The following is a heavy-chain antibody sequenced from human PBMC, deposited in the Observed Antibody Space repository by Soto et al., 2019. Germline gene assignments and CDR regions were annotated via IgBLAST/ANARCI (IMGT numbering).Heavy chain of an antibody. J-gene: IGHJ4*02. D-gene: IGHD3-16*01. CDR3: TTDSTPFPLY. V-gene: IGHV3-15*01. Sequence: EVQLVESGGGLVKPGGSLRLSCAASGFTFSTAWMSWVRQAPGKGLVGVGRIKSKKDGGTTDYAAPVKGSFTISRDDSENTLYLQMNSLKTDDTAVYYCTTDSTPFPLYWGQGTLVTVSS. CDR2: IKSKKDGGTT. CDR1: GFTFSTAW.